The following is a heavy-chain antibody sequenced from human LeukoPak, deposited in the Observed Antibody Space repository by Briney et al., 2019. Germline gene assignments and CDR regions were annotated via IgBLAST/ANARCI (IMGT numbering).Heavy chain of an antibody. CDR1: GFTFSVYY. CDR3: ASRGNYFDY. J-gene: IGHJ4*02. Sequence: GGSLRLSCAASGFTFSVYYMTWIRQAPGKGLEWVSYITNSGSPIYYADSVKDRFTVSRDNTKNSLYLQMGSLRAEDTAVYYCASRGNYFDYWGQGTLVTVSS. D-gene: IGHD5-24*01. CDR2: ITNSGSPI. V-gene: IGHV3-11*01.